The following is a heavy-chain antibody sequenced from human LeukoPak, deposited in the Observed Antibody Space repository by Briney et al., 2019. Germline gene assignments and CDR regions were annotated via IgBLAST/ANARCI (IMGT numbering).Heavy chain of an antibody. Sequence: PGGSLRLSCVVSGLSFSDSYMTWIRQTPGMGLESLAYISGMGHDIYYADSVKGRFTISRDNAKNSLYLQMNSLRAEDTAVYYCATGYSASKRSYFYYMDVWGKGTTVTVSS. D-gene: IGHD5-12*01. J-gene: IGHJ6*03. CDR3: ATGYSASKRSYFYYMDV. CDR2: ISGMGHDI. V-gene: IGHV3-11*04. CDR1: GLSFSDSY.